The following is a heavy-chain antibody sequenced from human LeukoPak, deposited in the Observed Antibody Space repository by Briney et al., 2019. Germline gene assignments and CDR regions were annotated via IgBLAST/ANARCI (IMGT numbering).Heavy chain of an antibody. CDR2: IIPILGIA. V-gene: IGHV1-69*04. J-gene: IGHJ6*02. CDR1: GGTFSSYT. CDR3: ARESRTTVLYYGMDV. Sequence: SVKVSCKASGGTFSSYTISWVRQAPGQGLEWMGRIIPILGIANYAQKFQGRVTITADKSTSTAYMELSSLRSEDTAVYYCARESRTTVLYYGMDVWGQETTVTVSS. D-gene: IGHD4-11*01.